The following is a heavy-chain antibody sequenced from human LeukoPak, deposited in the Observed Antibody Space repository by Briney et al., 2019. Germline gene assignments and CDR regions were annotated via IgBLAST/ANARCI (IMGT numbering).Heavy chain of an antibody. J-gene: IGHJ5*02. D-gene: IGHD3-3*01. Sequence: SVKVSCKASGGTFSSYAISWVRQAPGQGLEWMGGIIPIFGTANYAQKFQGRVTITADESTSTAYMELSSLRSDDTAVYYCARGFVDYWSGYYRRDWFDPWGQGTLVTVSS. CDR1: GGTFSSYA. CDR3: ARGFVDYWSGYYRRDWFDP. CDR2: IIPIFGTA. V-gene: IGHV1-69*13.